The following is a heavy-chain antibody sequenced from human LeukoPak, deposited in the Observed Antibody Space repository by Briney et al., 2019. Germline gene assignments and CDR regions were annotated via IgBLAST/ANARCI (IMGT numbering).Heavy chain of an antibody. CDR1: GFTFHDSY. CDR3: GRGHWGLDY. V-gene: IGHV3-11*04. D-gene: IGHD7-27*01. CDR2: ISNSGDSI. Sequence: TGGSLRLSCEASGFTFHDSYMTWIRQAPGKGLEWVSFISNSGDSIYYADSVKGRFITSRDNAKSSLSLQMNSLRAEDTALYYCGRGHWGLDYWGQGALVTVSS. J-gene: IGHJ4*02.